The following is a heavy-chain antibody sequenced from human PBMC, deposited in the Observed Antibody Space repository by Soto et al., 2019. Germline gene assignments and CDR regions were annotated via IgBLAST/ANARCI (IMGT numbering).Heavy chain of an antibody. CDR1: GFTFSSYA. J-gene: IGHJ6*02. V-gene: IGHV3-30-3*01. CDR3: ARVESTVSVLLTLPHYYGMDV. Sequence: QVQLVESGGGVVQPGRSLRLSCAASGFTFSSYAMHWVRQAPGKGLEWVAVISYDGSNKYYADSVKGRFTISRDNSKNSLYLQMNSLRAEDTTVYYWARVESTVSVLLTLPHYYGMDVWGQGTTVTLSS. D-gene: IGHD2-15*01. CDR2: ISYDGSNK.